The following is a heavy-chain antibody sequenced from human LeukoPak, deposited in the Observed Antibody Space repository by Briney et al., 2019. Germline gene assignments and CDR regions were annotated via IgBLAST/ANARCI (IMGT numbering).Heavy chain of an antibody. CDR1: GFTFSDYY. Sequence: GGSLRLSCAASGFTFSDYYMSWIRQAPGKGLEWVSYISSSGSTIYYADSVKGRFTISRDNAKSTLLLQMNSLRAEDTALYYCARTTSMNYVGDAFHIWGQGTMVTVSS. V-gene: IGHV3-11*04. CDR2: ISSSGSTI. D-gene: IGHD1-7*01. J-gene: IGHJ3*02. CDR3: ARTTSMNYVGDAFHI.